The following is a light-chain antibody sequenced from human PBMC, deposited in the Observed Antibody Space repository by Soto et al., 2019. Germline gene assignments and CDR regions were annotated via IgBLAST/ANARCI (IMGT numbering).Light chain of an antibody. CDR3: QQRGTWPRVT. CDR2: DAS. Sequence: EIVLTQSPGILSLHPGERATLSCRASQSVGTSLVWYQQKPGQAPRLLVYDASIRATGIPARFRGGGSETDFTLTISSLAPEDFAIYYCQQRGTWPRVTFGGGTKVEIK. V-gene: IGKV3-11*01. CDR1: QSVGTS. J-gene: IGKJ4*01.